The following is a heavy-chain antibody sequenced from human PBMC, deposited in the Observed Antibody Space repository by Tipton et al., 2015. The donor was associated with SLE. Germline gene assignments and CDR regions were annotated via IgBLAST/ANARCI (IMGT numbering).Heavy chain of an antibody. CDR1: GFTFSSYW. Sequence: SLRLSCAASGFTFSSYWLHWVRQAPGRGLGLVSRINSGGSSTSYADSVKGRFTISRDNAKNTLYLQMNSLRAEDTAVYYCARVRATITRPHYYYGMDVWGQGTTVTVSS. D-gene: IGHD5-12*01. J-gene: IGHJ6*02. CDR2: INSGGSST. CDR3: ARVRATITRPHYYYGMDV. V-gene: IGHV3-74*01.